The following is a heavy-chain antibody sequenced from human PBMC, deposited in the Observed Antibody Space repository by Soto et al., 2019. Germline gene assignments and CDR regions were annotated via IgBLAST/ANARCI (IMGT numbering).Heavy chain of an antibody. V-gene: IGHV1-2*02. CDR2: INPNSGGT. D-gene: IGHD3-10*01. CDR3: ARDREYYGSGSYYDY. Sequence: RASVKVSCQASGYTFTGYYMHWVRQAPGQGLEWMGWINPNSGGTNYAQKFQGRVTMTRDTSISTAYMELSRLRSDDTAVYYCARDREYYGSGSYYDYWGQGTLVTVSS. CDR1: GYTFTGYY. J-gene: IGHJ4*02.